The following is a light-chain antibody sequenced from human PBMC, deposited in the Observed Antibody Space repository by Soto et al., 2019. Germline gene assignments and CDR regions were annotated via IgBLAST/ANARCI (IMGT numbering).Light chain of an antibody. CDR1: SSDVGGYNY. J-gene: IGLJ2*01. Sequence: QSVLTQPASVSGSPGQSITISCTGTSSDVGGYNYVSWYQQYPGKAPKLMIYDVSNRPSGVSNRFSGSKSGNTASLTISGLQAEDDADYYCSSYTSTTNVVFGGGTKVTVL. V-gene: IGLV2-14*01. CDR2: DVS. CDR3: SSYTSTTNVV.